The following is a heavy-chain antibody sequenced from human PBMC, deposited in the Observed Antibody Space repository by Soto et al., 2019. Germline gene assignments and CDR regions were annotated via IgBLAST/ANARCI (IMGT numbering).Heavy chain of an antibody. D-gene: IGHD3-10*01. Sequence: GGSLRLSCAASGFSFSRYFMHWVRQAPGKGLEWVAVISYDGSNKYYADSVKGRFTISRDNSKNTLYLQMNSLRAEDTAVYYCAKFFPGVHGLDYWGQGTLVTVSS. CDR1: GFSFSRYF. CDR2: ISYDGSNK. V-gene: IGHV3-30*18. J-gene: IGHJ4*02. CDR3: AKFFPGVHGLDY.